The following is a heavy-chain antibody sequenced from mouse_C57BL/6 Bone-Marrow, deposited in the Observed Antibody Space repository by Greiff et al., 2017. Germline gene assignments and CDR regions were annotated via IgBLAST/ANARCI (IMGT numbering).Heavy chain of an antibody. D-gene: IGHD1-2*01. Sequence: QVQLKQPGAELVKPGASVKLSCKASGYTFTSYWMHWVTQRPGQGLEWIGMIHPNSGSTNYNEKFKSKATLTVDKSSSTAYMQLSSLTSEDSAVYYCARKGYYGPGVYFDYWGQGTTLTVSS. CDR1: GYTFTSYW. J-gene: IGHJ2*01. CDR3: ARKGYYGPGVYFDY. V-gene: IGHV1-64*01. CDR2: IHPNSGST.